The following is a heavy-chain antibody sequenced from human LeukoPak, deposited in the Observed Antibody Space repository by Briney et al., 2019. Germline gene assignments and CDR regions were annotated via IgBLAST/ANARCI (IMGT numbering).Heavy chain of an antibody. Sequence: PGGSLRLSCAASGFTFDDYAMHWVRQAPGKGLEWVSGISWNSGSIGYADSVKGRFTISRDNAKNSLYLQMNSLRAEDTALYYCAKDGGIFGSLHYFDYWGQGTLVTVSS. CDR3: AKDGGIFGSLHYFDY. J-gene: IGHJ4*02. V-gene: IGHV3-9*01. D-gene: IGHD3-3*01. CDR2: ISWNSGSI. CDR1: GFTFDDYA.